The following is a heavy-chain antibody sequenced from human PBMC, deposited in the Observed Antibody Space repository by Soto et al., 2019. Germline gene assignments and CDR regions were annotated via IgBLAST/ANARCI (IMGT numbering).Heavy chain of an antibody. V-gene: IGHV3-9*01. D-gene: IGHD2-15*01. CDR3: AKAGPRYCSGGSCPYYFDY. CDR1: GFTFDDYA. Sequence: DVQLVESGGGLVQPGRSLRLSCAASGFTFDDYAMHWVRQAPGKGLEWVSGISWNSGSIGYADSVKGRFTISRDNAKNSLYLQMNILRAEDTALYYCAKAGPRYCSGGSCPYYFDYWGQGTLVTVSS. CDR2: ISWNSGSI. J-gene: IGHJ4*02.